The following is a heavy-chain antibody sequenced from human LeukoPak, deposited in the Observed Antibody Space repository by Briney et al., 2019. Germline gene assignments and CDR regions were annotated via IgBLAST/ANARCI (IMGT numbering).Heavy chain of an antibody. CDR3: ARHASPDIVIVPAATFDY. V-gene: IGHV4-38-2*01. CDR1: DYSINSGHY. Sequence: SETLPLTCAVSDYSINSGHYWGWIRRPPGKGLEWIGSIYHSGRTYYNPSLKSRVTTSVDTSKNQFSLKLTSVTAADTAVYYCARHASPDIVIVPAATFDYWGQGTLVTVSS. J-gene: IGHJ4*02. D-gene: IGHD2-2*01. CDR2: IYHSGRT.